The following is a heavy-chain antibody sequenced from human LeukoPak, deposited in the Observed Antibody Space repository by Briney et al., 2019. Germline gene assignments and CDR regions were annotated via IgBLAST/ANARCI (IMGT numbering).Heavy chain of an antibody. CDR3: ATKVEQQLAGNYFDY. Sequence: GGSLRLSCAASGFTFSSYSMNWVRQAPGKGLEWVSSISSSSSYIYYADSVKGRFTISRDNAKNSLHLQMNSLRAEDTAVYYCATKVEQQLAGNYFDYWGQGTLVTVSS. CDR2: ISSSSSYI. D-gene: IGHD6-13*01. CDR1: GFTFSSYS. V-gene: IGHV3-21*01. J-gene: IGHJ4*02.